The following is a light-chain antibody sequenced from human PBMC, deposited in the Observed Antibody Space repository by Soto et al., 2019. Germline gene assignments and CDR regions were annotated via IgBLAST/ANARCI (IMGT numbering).Light chain of an antibody. CDR3: QQYGSSPPYT. CDR2: GSS. V-gene: IGKV3-20*01. J-gene: IGKJ2*01. CDR1: QSVTNKY. Sequence: EVVLTQSPGTLSLSPGERATLSCRASQSVTNKYLAWYQQKPGQAPSLLMFGSSDRATGIPDRFSGSGSGTDFTLTISRLEPEDFAVSYCQQYGSSPPYTFGQGTKLEI.